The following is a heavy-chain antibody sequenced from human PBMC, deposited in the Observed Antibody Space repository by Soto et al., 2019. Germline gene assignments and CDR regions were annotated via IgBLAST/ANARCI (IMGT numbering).Heavy chain of an antibody. J-gene: IGHJ6*04. CDR1: GGSISSSSYY. D-gene: IGHD3-9*01. CDR2: IYYSGST. CDR3: ARTLDDYDILTLDV. Sequence: SETLSLTCTVSGGSISSSSYYWGWIRQPPGKGLEWIGSIYYSGSTYYNPSLKSRVTISVDTSKNQFSLKLSSVTAADTAVYYCARTLDDYDILTLDVWGKGTTVTVSS. V-gene: IGHV4-39*01.